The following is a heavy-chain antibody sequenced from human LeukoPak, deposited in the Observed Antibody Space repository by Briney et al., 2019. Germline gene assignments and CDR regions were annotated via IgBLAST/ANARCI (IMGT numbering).Heavy chain of an antibody. J-gene: IGHJ4*02. D-gene: IGHD5-12*01. CDR3: ARAYSGYDF. V-gene: IGHV3-30*04. Sequence: GRSLRLSCAASGFTFSSYAMHWVRQAPGKGLEWVAVISYDGSNKYYADSVKGRFTISRDNSKNTLYLQMNSLRAEDTAVYYCARAYSGYDFWGQGTLVTVSS. CDR2: ISYDGSNK. CDR1: GFTFSSYA.